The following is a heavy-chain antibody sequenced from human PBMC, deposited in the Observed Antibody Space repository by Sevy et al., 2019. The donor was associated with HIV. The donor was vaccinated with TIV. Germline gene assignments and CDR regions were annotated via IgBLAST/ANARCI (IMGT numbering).Heavy chain of an antibody. D-gene: IGHD3-3*02. CDR3: ARPYSNFYYAMDV. J-gene: IGHJ6*02. CDR1: GDSISGYY. V-gene: IGHV4-59*01. CDR2: IYYSGRT. Sequence: ETLSLTCSVSGDSISGYYWSWIRQPPGKGLEWIGYIYYSGRTDYNPSLKSRVTISADTSKNQFSLKLNSVTAADTAVYYCARPYSNFYYAMDVWGQGTTVTVSS.